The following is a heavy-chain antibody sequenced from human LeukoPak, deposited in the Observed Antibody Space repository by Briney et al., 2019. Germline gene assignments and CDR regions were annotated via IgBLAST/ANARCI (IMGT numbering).Heavy chain of an antibody. V-gene: IGHV4-59*12. J-gene: IGHJ5*02. CDR1: GGSISSYY. Sequence: SETLSLTCSVSGGSISSYYWSWTRQPPGKGLEWIGYIYYSGSTYYNPSLKSRVTISVDASKNQFSLKLSSVTAADTAVYYCARETRIVVVPAGTNWFDPWGQGTLVTVSS. D-gene: IGHD2-2*01. CDR2: IYYSGST. CDR3: ARETRIVVVPAGTNWFDP.